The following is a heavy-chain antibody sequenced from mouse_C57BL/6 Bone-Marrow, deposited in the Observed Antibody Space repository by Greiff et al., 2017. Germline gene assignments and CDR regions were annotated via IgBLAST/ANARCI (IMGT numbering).Heavy chain of an antibody. J-gene: IGHJ4*01. D-gene: IGHD1-1*01. CDR3: ARFTTVVATSYYAMDY. CDR1: GFTFTDYY. CDR2: IRNKANGYTT. V-gene: IGHV7-3*01. Sequence: EVKLMESGGGLVQPGGSLSLSCAASGFTFTDYYMSWVRQPPGKALEWLGFIRNKANGYTTEYSASVKGRFTISRDNSQSILYLQMNALRAEDSATYYCARFTTVVATSYYAMDYWGQGTSVTVSS.